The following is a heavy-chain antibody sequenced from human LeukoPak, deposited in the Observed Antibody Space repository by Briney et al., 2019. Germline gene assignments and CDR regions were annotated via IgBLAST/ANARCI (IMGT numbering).Heavy chain of an antibody. D-gene: IGHD6-13*01. CDR2: INPNSGGT. V-gene: IGHV1-2*02. Sequence: ASVKVSCKAFGYTFTGYYMHWVRQAPGQGLEWMGWINPNSGGTKYAQKFQGRVTMTRDTSISTAYMELSRLRSDDTAVYYCARDSSSWYSDYYYYGMDVWGQGTTVTVSS. CDR3: ARDSSSWYSDYYYYGMDV. J-gene: IGHJ6*02. CDR1: GYTFTGYY.